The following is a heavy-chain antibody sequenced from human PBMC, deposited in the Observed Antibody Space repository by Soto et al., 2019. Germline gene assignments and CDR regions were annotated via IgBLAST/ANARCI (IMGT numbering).Heavy chain of an antibody. CDR1: GGSISSGDYY. V-gene: IGHV4-30-4*01. CDR2: IYYSGST. J-gene: IGHJ4*02. CDR3: ARVRFGELLLFDY. D-gene: IGHD3-10*01. Sequence: SETLSLTCTVSGGSISSGDYYWGWIRQPPGKGLEWIGYIYYSGSTYYNPSLKSRVTISVDTSKNQFSLKLSSVTAADTAVYYCARVRFGELLLFDYWGQGTLVTVSS.